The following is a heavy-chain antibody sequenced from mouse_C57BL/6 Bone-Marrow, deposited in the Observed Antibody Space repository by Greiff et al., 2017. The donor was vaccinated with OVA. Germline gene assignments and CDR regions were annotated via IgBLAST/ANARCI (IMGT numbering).Heavy chain of an antibody. Sequence: QVQLQQSDAELVKPGASVKISCKASGYTFTDHTIHWMKQRPEQGLEWIGYIYPRDGSTKYNEKFKGKATLTADKSSSTAYMQLNSLTSEDSAVYFCGRGLYEDDGGDYCYAIDYWGQGTAVTVSS. D-gene: IGHD2-4*01. CDR1: GYTFTDHT. CDR2: IYPRDGST. CDR3: GRGLYEDDGGDYCYAIDY. V-gene: IGHV1-78*01. J-gene: IGHJ4*01.